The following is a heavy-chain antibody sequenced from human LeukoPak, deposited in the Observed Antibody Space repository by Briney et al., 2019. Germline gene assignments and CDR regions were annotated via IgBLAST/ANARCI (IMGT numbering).Heavy chain of an antibody. V-gene: IGHV4-34*01. CDR2: INHSGST. CDR1: GGSFSGYY. CDR3: ARAGYCCGYSDY. Sequence: SETLSLTCAVYGGSFSGYYWSWIRQPPGKGLEWIGEINHSGSTNYNPSLKSRVTISVDTSKNQFSLKLSSVTAADTAVYYCARAGYCCGYSDYWAQGTLVTVSS. J-gene: IGHJ4*02. D-gene: IGHD2-21*01.